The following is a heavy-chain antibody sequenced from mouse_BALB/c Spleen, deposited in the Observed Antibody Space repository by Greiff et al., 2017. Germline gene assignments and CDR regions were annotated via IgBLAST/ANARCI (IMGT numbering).Heavy chain of an antibody. D-gene: IGHD2-14*01. CDR2: ISYDGSN. CDR3: ARGDYRYPYYAMDY. Sequence: EVKLVESGPGLVKPSQSLSLTCSVTGYSITSGYYWNWIRQFPGNKLEWMGYISYDGSNNYNPSLKNRISITRDTSKNQFFLKLNSVTTEDTATYYCARGDYRYPYYAMDYWGQGTSVTVSS. V-gene: IGHV3-6*02. J-gene: IGHJ4*01. CDR1: GYSITSGYY.